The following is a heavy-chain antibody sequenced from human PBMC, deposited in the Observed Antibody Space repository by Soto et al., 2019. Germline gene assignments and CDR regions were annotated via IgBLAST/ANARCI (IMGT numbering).Heavy chain of an antibody. J-gene: IGHJ4*02. CDR1: GYTFTNYY. CDR3: ARGPPRTTGSSSSWYRGFDY. CDR2: INPTSGST. V-gene: IGHV1-46*01. D-gene: IGHD6-13*01. Sequence: QVQLVQSGAEVKKPGASVKVSCKASGYTFTNYYMHWVRQAPGQGPEWMGIINPTSGSTSYAQNLQGSVTVTRDTSTSTVYMDLSSLRSDDTAVYYCARGPPRTTGSSSSWYRGFDYWGQGTLVTVSS.